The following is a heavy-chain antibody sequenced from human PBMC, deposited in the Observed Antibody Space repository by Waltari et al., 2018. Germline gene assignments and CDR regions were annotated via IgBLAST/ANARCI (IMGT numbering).Heavy chain of an antibody. CDR2: IYTSGST. J-gene: IGHJ3*02. CDR1: GGSISSYY. V-gene: IGHV4-4*07. D-gene: IGHD6-19*01. Sequence: QVQLQESGPGLVKPSETLSLTCTVSGGSISSYYWSWIRQPAGKGLEWIGRIYTSGSTNYNPSLKSRVTMSVDTSKNQFSLKLSSVTAEDTAVYYCARDYRYSSPSAFDIWGQGTMVTVSS. CDR3: ARDYRYSSPSAFDI.